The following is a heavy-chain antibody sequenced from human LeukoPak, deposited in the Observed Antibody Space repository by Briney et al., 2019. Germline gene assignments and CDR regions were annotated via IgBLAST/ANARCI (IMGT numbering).Heavy chain of an antibody. J-gene: IGHJ6*03. CDR2: IKQDGSEK. CDR3: ARVGVAVAGRGAYYMDV. V-gene: IGHV3-7*01. D-gene: IGHD6-19*01. Sequence: PGGSLRLSCAASGFTFSSYWMSWVRQAPGKGLEWVANIKQDGSEKHYVDSVKGRFTISRDNAKNSLYLQMNSLRAEDTAVYYCARVGVAVAGRGAYYMDVWGKGTTVTVSS. CDR1: GFTFSSYW.